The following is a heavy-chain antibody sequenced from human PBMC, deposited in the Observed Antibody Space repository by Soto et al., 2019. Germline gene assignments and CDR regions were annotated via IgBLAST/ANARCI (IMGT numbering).Heavy chain of an antibody. CDR1: GASVNSGNYY. J-gene: IGHJ5*02. V-gene: IGHV4-61*01. Sequence: SETLSLTCSVSGASVNSGNYYWTWLRQSPGKGLEYIGYIYFSGTTNYNPSLKSRLTISMDTSKKQFSLNLTSVTAADTAVYYCARDMHAGFTHYFDPWGQGTLVTVSS. CDR2: IYFSGTT. CDR3: ARDMHAGFTHYFDP. D-gene: IGHD1-26*01.